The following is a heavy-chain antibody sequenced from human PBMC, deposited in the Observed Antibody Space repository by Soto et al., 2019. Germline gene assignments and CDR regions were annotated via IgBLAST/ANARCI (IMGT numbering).Heavy chain of an antibody. CDR1: GFTFSNYA. D-gene: IGHD3-22*01. Sequence: QTGGSLRLSCTASGFTFSNYAINWVRLAPGKRLEWVSSVIGSGVNVFYADSVKGRFTISRDNSKNTLYLQMSSLRAEDTAVYYCAKVFYYYDSSGYYYFDYWGQGTLVTASS. CDR3: AKVFYYYDSSGYYYFDY. CDR2: VIGSGVNV. V-gene: IGHV3-23*01. J-gene: IGHJ4*02.